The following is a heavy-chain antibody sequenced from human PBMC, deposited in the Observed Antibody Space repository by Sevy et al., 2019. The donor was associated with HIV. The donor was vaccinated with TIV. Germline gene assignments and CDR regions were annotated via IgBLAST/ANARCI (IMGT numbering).Heavy chain of an antibody. D-gene: IGHD3-22*01. J-gene: IGHJ5*02. CDR1: GFTFSTYS. CDR2: ISRTSTTP. V-gene: IGHV3-48*02. CDR3: AREAYYYDSREENWFDP. Sequence: GGSLRLSCKASGFTFSTYSMHWVRQAPGKGLEWVSSISRTSTTPYYADSAKGRFTISRDNAKNSLYLQMNSLRDEDTAVYYCAREAYYYDSREENWFDPWGQGTLVTVSS.